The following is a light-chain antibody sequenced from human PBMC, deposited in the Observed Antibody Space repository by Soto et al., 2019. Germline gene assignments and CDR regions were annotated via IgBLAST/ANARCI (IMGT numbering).Light chain of an antibody. J-gene: IGKJ3*01. Sequence: EMVMTQSPATLSVSPGERVTISCRASESVHSNLAWYQQKPGQGPSLLIYYASTRVTGVPGRFSGSGSGTEFTLTISSLQSEDFGVYYCQHYSNWPPTFGPGTKVEIK. V-gene: IGKV3-15*01. CDR3: QHYSNWPPT. CDR1: ESVHSN. CDR2: YAS.